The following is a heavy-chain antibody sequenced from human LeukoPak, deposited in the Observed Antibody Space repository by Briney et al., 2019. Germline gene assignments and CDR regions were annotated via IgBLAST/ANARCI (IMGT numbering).Heavy chain of an antibody. V-gene: IGHV4-31*03. CDR2: IYYSGST. J-gene: IGHJ4*02. Sequence: SETLSLTCTVSGGSISSGGYYWSWIRQHPGKGLEWIGYIYYSGSTYYNPSLKSRVTISVDTSKNQFSLKLSSVTAADTAVYYCARDYEDTAMDSNYYFDYWGQGTLVTVSS. CDR3: ARDYEDTAMDSNYYFDY. CDR1: GGSISSGGYY. D-gene: IGHD5-18*01.